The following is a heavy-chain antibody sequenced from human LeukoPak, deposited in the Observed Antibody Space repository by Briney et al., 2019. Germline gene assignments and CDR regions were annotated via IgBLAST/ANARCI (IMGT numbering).Heavy chain of an antibody. V-gene: IGHV1-18*01. CDR3: ARHSSNYGSGSIFDY. CDR2: INSYNGNT. J-gene: IGHJ4*02. CDR1: GYTFISYG. D-gene: IGHD3-10*01. Sequence: ASVKVSCKASGYTFISYGISLLRQAPGQGLEWMGWINSYNGNTNYPQKLQGRVTMTTDTSTSTAYMELRSLTSDDTAVYYCARHSSNYGSGSIFDYWGQGALVTVFS.